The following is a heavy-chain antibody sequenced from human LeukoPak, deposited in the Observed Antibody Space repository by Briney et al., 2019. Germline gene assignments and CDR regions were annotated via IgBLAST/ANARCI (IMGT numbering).Heavy chain of an antibody. J-gene: IGHJ3*02. Sequence: TSETLSLTCAVYGGSFSGYYWSWIRQPPGKGLEWIGEINHSGSTNYNPSLKSRVTISVDTSKNQFSLKLSSVTAADTAVYYCARYTGTTSGGPFDIWGQGTMVTVSS. CDR1: GGSFSGYY. V-gene: IGHV4-34*01. CDR2: INHSGST. D-gene: IGHD1-14*01. CDR3: ARYTGTTSGGPFDI.